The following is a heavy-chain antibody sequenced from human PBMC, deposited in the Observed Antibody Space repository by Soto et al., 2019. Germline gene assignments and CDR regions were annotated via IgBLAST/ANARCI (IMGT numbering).Heavy chain of an antibody. D-gene: IGHD2-2*01. CDR2: IIPIFGTA. V-gene: IGHV1-69*12. J-gene: IGHJ6*02. Sequence: QVQLVQSGAEVKKPGSSVKVSCKASGGTFSSYAISWVRQAPGQGLEWMGGIIPIFGTANYAQKFQGRVTVTADESTSTAYMELSSLRSEDTAVYYCARGEDIVLVPAYMQNYYYGMDVWGQGTMVTVSS. CDR3: ARGEDIVLVPAYMQNYYYGMDV. CDR1: GGTFSSYA.